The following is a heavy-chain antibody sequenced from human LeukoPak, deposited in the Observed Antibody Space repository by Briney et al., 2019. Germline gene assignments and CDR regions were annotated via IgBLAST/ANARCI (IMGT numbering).Heavy chain of an antibody. CDR2: ISYDGSNK. CDR3: AKSVASDAY. V-gene: IGHV3-30*18. D-gene: IGHD5-12*01. J-gene: IGHJ4*02. Sequence: PGGSLRLSCAASGFTFSNYGMHWVRQAPGKGLEWVAVISYDGSNKYYADFVKGRFTISRDNSKNTLSLQMNGLIPEDTAVYYCAKSVASDAYWGQGTLVAVSS. CDR1: GFTFSNYG.